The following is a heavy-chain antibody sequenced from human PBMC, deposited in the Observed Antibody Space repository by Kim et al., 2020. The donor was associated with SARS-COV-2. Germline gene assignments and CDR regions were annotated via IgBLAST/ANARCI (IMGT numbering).Heavy chain of an antibody. D-gene: IGHD3-22*01. V-gene: IGHV3-48*02. Sequence: AASGKGRFTISRDNAKNSLYLQINSLRDEDTAVYYCARGSDGSGYPYDYWGQGTLVTVSS. J-gene: IGHJ4*02. CDR3: ARGSDGSGYPYDY.